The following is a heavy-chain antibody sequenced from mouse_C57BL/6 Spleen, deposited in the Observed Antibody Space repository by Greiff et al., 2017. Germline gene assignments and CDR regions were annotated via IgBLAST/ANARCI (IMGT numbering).Heavy chain of an antibody. Sequence: VQLQQSGTVLARPGASVKMSCKTSGYTFTSYWMHWVKQRPGQGLEWIGAICPGNSDTSYKQKFKGKAKLTADTSASTAYMELSSLTNEDSAVYCCTRRDSADWYFYVWGTGTPVAVSS. CDR3: TRRDSADWYFYV. D-gene: IGHD3-2*02. J-gene: IGHJ1*03. CDR1: GYTFTSYW. V-gene: IGHV1-5*01. CDR2: ICPGNSDT.